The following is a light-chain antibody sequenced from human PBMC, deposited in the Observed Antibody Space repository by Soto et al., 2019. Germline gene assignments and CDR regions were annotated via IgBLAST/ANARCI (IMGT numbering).Light chain of an antibody. V-gene: IGLV2-14*01. CDR2: DVS. CDR3: SSYTSSSTLVV. Sequence: QSALTQPASVSGSPGKSITISCTGTSSDVGGYNYVSWYQQHPGEAPKLMIYDVSNRPSGVSNRFSGSKSGNTASLTISGLQAEDEADYYCSSYTSSSTLVVFGGGTKLTVL. CDR1: SSDVGGYNY. J-gene: IGLJ2*01.